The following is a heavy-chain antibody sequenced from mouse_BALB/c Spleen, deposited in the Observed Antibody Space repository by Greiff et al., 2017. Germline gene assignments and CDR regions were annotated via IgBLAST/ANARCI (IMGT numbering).Heavy chain of an antibody. D-gene: IGHD1-1*01. Sequence: VQRVESGPGLVAPSQSLSITCTVSGFSLTGYGVNWVRQPPGKGLEWLGMIWGDGSTDYNSALKSRLSISKDNSKSQVFLKMNSLQTDDTARYYCAREGSSGAMDYWGQGTSVTVSS. J-gene: IGHJ4*01. V-gene: IGHV2-6-7*01. CDR2: IWGDGST. CDR1: GFSLTGYG. CDR3: AREGSSGAMDY.